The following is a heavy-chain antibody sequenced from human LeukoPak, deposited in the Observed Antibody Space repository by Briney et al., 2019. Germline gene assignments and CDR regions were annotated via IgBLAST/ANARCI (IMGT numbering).Heavy chain of an antibody. D-gene: IGHD4-17*01. V-gene: IGHV4-59*08. CDR2: VDYSGST. CDR3: AMQVGIYGDYNNWFDP. J-gene: IGHJ5*02. Sequence: PSETLSLTCTVSGAPLNNYYWNWVRQPPGKELEWIGNVDYSGSTRYNPSLKSRATMSLDSSKNQFSLRLTPVTAADMAVYYCAMQVGIYGDYNNWFDPWGQGTLVTVSS. CDR1: GAPLNNYY.